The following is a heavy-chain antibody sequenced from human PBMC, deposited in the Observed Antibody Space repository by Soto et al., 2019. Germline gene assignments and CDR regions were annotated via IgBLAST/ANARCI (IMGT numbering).Heavy chain of an antibody. CDR2: ISSSSSII. CDR3: ARGAYYYDSSGLSY. Sequence: GGSLRLSCAASGFTFSSYSINWVRQAPGKGLEWVSYISSSSSIIYYADSVKGRFTISRDNAKNSLYLQMNSLRAEDTAVYYCARGAYYYDSSGLSYWGQGTLVTVSS. V-gene: IGHV3-48*01. J-gene: IGHJ4*02. D-gene: IGHD3-22*01. CDR1: GFTFSSYS.